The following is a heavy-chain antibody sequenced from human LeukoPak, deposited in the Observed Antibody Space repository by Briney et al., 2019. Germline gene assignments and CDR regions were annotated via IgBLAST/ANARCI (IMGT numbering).Heavy chain of an antibody. Sequence: SETLSLTCTVPGGSISSSSYYWSWIRQPPGKGLEWIGEINHSGSTNYNPSLKSRVTISVDTSKNQFSLKLSSVTAADTAVYYCARGLSGSYGFAYYYYYYMDVWGKGTTVTVSS. V-gene: IGHV4-39*07. J-gene: IGHJ6*03. D-gene: IGHD1-26*01. CDR1: GGSISSSSYY. CDR3: ARGLSGSYGFAYYYYYYMDV. CDR2: INHSGST.